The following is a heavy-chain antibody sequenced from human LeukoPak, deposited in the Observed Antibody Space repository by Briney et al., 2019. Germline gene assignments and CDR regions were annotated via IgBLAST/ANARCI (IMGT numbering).Heavy chain of an antibody. CDR1: GGSISSSSYY. CDR2: IYYSGST. J-gene: IGHJ6*03. V-gene: IGHV4-39*07. Sequence: KPSETLSLTCTVSGGSISSSSYYWGWIRQPPGKGLEWIGSIYYSGSTYYNPSLVSRVIMSVDTSKNQFSLKVSSVTAADTAVYYCARVAYRYSINDWSRTGLGVYATEYYYYMDVWGKGTTVTVSS. CDR3: ARVAYRYSINDWSRTGLGVYATEYYYYMDV. D-gene: IGHD3-9*01.